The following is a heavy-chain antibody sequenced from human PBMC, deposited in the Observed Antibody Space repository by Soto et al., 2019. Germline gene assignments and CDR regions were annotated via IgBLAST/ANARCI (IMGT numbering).Heavy chain of an antibody. CDR2: MSPGSGDT. D-gene: IGHD3-16*01. J-gene: IGHJ5*02. CDR1: GYIFTNND. CDR3: ARMATFGSLNWFDP. V-gene: IGHV1-8*01. Sequence: RASVKVSCKASGYIFTNNDVSWVRQATGQGLEWMGWMSPGSGDTGYAQKFQGRVTMTRDISIATAYMELSSLRSDDTAIYYCARMATFGSLNWFDPWGQGTLVTVSS.